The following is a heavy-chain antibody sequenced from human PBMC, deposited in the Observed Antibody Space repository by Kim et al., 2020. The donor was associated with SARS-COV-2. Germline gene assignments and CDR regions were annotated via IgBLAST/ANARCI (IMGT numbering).Heavy chain of an antibody. CDR2: IYYSGST. D-gene: IGHD6-19*01. V-gene: IGHV4-59*08. CDR1: GGSISSYY. J-gene: IGHJ2*01. CDR3: ARPGAVAGSWYFDL. Sequence: SETLSLTCTVSGGSISSYYWSWIRQPPGKGLEWTGYIYYSGSTNYNPSLKSRVTISVDTSKNQFSLKLSSVTAADTAVYYCARPGAVAGSWYFDLWGRGTLVTVSS.